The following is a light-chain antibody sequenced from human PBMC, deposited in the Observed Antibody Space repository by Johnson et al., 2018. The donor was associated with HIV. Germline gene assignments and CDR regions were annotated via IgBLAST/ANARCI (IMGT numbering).Light chain of an antibody. CDR1: SSNIGNNY. J-gene: IGLJ1*01. V-gene: IGLV1-51*01. CDR2: DNN. CDR3: GTWDSSLSVNYV. Sequence: QSVLTQPPSVSAAPGQKVTISCSGSSSNIGNNYVSWYQQLPGTAPKLLIYDNNKRPSGIPDRFSGSKSGTSATLCITGLQTGDEADYYCGTWDSSLSVNYVFGTGTKVTVL.